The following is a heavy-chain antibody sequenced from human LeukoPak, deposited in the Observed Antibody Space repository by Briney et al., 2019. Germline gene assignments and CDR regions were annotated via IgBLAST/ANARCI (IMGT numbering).Heavy chain of an antibody. Sequence: ASVKVSCKASGYSFSSYGITWVRQAPGQGLEWMGWVSAYNGNTNYAQKLQGRVTMTTDTSTSTAYMELRNLRSDDTVVYYCACHKYCDRTTCPHFDPWGQGTLVTVSS. CDR1: GYSFSSYG. D-gene: IGHD2-2*01. J-gene: IGHJ5*02. CDR2: VSAYNGNT. CDR3: ACHKYCDRTTCPHFDP. V-gene: IGHV1-18*01.